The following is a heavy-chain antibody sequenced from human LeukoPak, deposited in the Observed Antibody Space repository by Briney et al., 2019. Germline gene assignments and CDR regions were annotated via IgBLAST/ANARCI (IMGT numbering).Heavy chain of an antibody. CDR2: IHRDGNNI. V-gene: IGHV3-74*01. CDR1: GFTFDTYW. Sequence: GGSLRLSCVASGFTFDTYWMHWVRQAPGKGLVWVSRIHRDGNNINYADFVQGRFTVSRDNAKNTLYLQMHSLRVEDTAMYYCARGLRDRYGMDVWGQGTTVTVSS. J-gene: IGHJ6*02. CDR3: ARGLRDRYGMDV.